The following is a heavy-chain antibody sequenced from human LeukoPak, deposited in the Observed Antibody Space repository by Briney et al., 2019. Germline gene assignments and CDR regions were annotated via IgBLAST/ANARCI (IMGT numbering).Heavy chain of an antibody. V-gene: IGHV7-4-1*02. J-gene: IGHJ4*02. CDR1: GYIFTSNA. D-gene: IGHD3-22*01. CDR2: INTNTGNP. Sequence: ASVKVSCKASGYIFTSNAMNWVRQAPGQGLEWVGWINTNTGNPTYAQGFTGRFVFSLDTSVSTAFLQISSLKAEDTGVYYCARGASTYYFDSSGHRIIDYWGQGTLVTVSS. CDR3: ARGASTYYFDSSGHRIIDY.